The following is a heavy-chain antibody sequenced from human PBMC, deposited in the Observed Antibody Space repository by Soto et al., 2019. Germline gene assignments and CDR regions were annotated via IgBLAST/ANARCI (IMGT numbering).Heavy chain of an antibody. V-gene: IGHV3-30*02. J-gene: IGHJ4*02. Sequence: PGGSLRLSCAASESIFRCCGMHRVRQAPGKGLEWVAIIRYDGSNEEYADSVKGRFTISRDNSKNILYLQMNSLRTEDSAVYYCAREGVGGTAFRGYFDYWGQGPLVPVSS. D-gene: IGHD1-26*01. CDR3: AREGVGGTAFRGYFDY. CDR2: IRYDGSNE. CDR1: ESIFRCCG.